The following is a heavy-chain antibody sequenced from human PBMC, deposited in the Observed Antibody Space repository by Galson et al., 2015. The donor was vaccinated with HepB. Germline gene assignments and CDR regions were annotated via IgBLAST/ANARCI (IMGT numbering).Heavy chain of an antibody. CDR2: IWHDGSNE. D-gene: IGHD2-2*01. CDR1: GFTFSTYG. Sequence: SLRLSCAASGFTFSTYGMHWVRQAPGKGLEWVALIWHDGSNEYYADSVKGRFTISRDTSSNTLYLHLNSLRAEDTAVYSCARIGGRQSMLHSGWTSLFDPWGQGALVTVSS. V-gene: IGHV3-33*01. CDR3: ARIGGRQSMLHSGWTSLFDP. J-gene: IGHJ5*02.